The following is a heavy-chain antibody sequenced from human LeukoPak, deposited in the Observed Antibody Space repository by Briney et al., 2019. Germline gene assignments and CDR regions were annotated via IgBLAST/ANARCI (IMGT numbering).Heavy chain of an antibody. Sequence: ASVKVSCKASGYTFTSYDINWVRQATGQGLEWMGWMNPNSGNTGYAQKFQGRVTMTRNTSISTAYMELSSLRSEDTAVYYCASAMIAMNWFDPWGQGTLVTVSS. V-gene: IGHV1-8*01. CDR1: GYTFTSYD. CDR2: MNPNSGNT. D-gene: IGHD3-22*01. CDR3: ASAMIAMNWFDP. J-gene: IGHJ5*02.